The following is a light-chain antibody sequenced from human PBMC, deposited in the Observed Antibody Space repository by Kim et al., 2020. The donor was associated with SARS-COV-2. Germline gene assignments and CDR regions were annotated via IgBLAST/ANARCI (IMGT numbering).Light chain of an antibody. CDR3: QQYNNWPPT. V-gene: IGKV3-15*01. J-gene: IGKJ1*01. CDR2: DAS. Sequence: VSPGERATLSCRASQSVRSALAWYQQKPGQAPRLLIYDASSRATGIPVRFSGSGSGTEFTLTISSLQSEDFAVYYCQQYNNWPPTFGQGTKVDIK. CDR1: QSVRSA.